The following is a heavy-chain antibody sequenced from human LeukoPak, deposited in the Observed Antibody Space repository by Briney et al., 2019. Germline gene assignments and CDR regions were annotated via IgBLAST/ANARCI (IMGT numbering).Heavy chain of an antibody. CDR3: AREEGGAGLYGFDI. V-gene: IGHV3-21*01. J-gene: IGHJ3*02. CDR1: GFTFSSYS. CDR2: ISSSSDYI. D-gene: IGHD1-26*01. Sequence: PGGSLRLPCAASGFTFSSYSMNWVRQAPGKELEWVSSISSSSDYIYYADSLKGRFTISRDNAKNSLYLQMNSQRAEDTAVYYCAREEGGAGLYGFDIWGQGTMVTVSS.